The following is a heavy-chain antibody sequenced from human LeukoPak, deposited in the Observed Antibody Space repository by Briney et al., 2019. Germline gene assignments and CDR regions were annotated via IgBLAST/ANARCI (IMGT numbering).Heavy chain of an antibody. J-gene: IGHJ5*02. CDR1: GFTFSNAW. D-gene: IGHD2-15*01. CDR2: IKSKTDGGTK. Sequence: KPGGSLRLSCAASGFTFSNAWMSWVRQAPGKGLEWVGRIKSKTDGGTKDYAAPVKGRFTISRDDSRNTVYLQMNSLKTEDTAVYYCRQPLAYCSGGGCYSDNWFDPWGQGTLVTVSS. CDR3: RQPLAYCSGGGCYSDNWFDP. V-gene: IGHV3-15*01.